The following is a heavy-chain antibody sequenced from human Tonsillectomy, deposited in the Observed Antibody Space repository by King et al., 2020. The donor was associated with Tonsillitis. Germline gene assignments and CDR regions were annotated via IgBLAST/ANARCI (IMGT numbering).Heavy chain of an antibody. CDR1: GYSFTSYA. Sequence: QLVQSGAEVKKPGASVKVSCKASGYSFTSYAITWVRQAPGQGLEWMGWISGYNGNTNYAQKFQGRVTMTTDTSTSTDYMDLRSLRSDDTAVYYCARDPGVTTNNWFDPWGQGTLVTVSS. V-gene: IGHV1-18*01. CDR2: ISGYNGNT. J-gene: IGHJ5*02. D-gene: IGHD4-11*01. CDR3: ARDPGVTTNNWFDP.